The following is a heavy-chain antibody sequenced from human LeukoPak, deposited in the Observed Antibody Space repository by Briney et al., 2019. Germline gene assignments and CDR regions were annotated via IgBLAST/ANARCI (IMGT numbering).Heavy chain of an antibody. J-gene: IGHJ5*02. CDR3: PGQKAGRFLDL. V-gene: IGHV4-4*09. CDR2: IYTSGSN. CDR1: GRSIGSDS. Sequence: SETLSLTCTVSGRSIGSDSRGWVRQPPGKGLEWIGYIYTSGSNQYNPSLKSRVTISGGPSKNQSSLKLTAVPPPAPPVYSWPGQKAGRFLDLWGQGTAVTVSS. D-gene: IGHD6-19*01.